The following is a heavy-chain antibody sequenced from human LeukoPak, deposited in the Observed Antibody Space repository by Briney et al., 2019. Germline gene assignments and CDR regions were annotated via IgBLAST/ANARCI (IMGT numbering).Heavy chain of an antibody. CDR2: IYYSGST. CDR1: GGSISSSSYY. Sequence: SSTLTLTCTVSGGSISSSSYYWGWIRQPPGKGLEWIGSIYYSGSTYYNPSLKSRVTISVDTSTNQFSLKLSSVTAADTAVYYCARHLYDSSGYYGLDYFDYWGQGTLVTVSS. CDR3: ARHLYDSSGYYGLDYFDY. V-gene: IGHV4-39*01. D-gene: IGHD3-22*01. J-gene: IGHJ4*02.